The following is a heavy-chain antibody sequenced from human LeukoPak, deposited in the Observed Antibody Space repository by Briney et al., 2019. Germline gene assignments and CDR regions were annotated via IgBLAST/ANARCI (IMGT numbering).Heavy chain of an antibody. V-gene: IGHV4-39*07. Sequence: KPSETLSLTCTVSGGSISSSSYYWGWIRQPPGKGLEWIGSIYYSGSTYYNPSLKSRVTISVDTSKNQFSLKLSSVTAADTAVYYCARAYGVYSGSPFDYWGQGTLVTVSS. CDR1: GGSISSSSYY. D-gene: IGHD1-26*01. CDR3: ARAYGVYSGSPFDY. J-gene: IGHJ4*02. CDR2: IYYSGST.